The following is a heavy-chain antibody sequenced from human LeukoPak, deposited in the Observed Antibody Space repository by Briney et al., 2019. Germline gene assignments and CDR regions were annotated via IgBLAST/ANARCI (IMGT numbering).Heavy chain of an antibody. CDR1: GFTFSSYG. D-gene: IGHD3-3*01. CDR3: AKDLAYYDFWSGYSSSGYDPRGMDV. CDR2: ISYDGSNK. J-gene: IGHJ6*02. Sequence: GGPLRLSCAASGFTFSSYGMHWVRQAPGKGLEWVAVISYDGSNKYYADSVKGRFTISRDNSKNTLYLQMNSLRAEDTAVYYCAKDLAYYDFWSGYSSSGYDPRGMDVWGQGTTVTVSS. V-gene: IGHV3-30*18.